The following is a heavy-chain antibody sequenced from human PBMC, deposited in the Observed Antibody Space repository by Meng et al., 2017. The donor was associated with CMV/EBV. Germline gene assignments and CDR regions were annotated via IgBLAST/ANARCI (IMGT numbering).Heavy chain of an antibody. Sequence: GGSLRLSCAASGFTFDDYAMHWVRQAPGKGLEWVSGISWNSGSIGYADSVKGRFTISRDNAKNSLYLQMNSLRAEDTAVYYCAKAAGYYYYGMDVWGQGTTVTVSS. V-gene: IGHV3-9*01. J-gene: IGHJ6*02. CDR3: AKAAGYYYYGMDV. CDR2: ISWNSGSI. CDR1: GFTFDDYA.